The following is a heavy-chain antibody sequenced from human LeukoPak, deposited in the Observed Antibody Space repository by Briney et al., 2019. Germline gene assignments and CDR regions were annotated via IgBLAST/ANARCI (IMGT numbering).Heavy chain of an antibody. J-gene: IGHJ4*02. CDR2: ISHDGDTT. CDR1: GFTFSSYA. V-gene: IGHV3-64*04. CDR3: ARDPELTVVVVAATLDY. D-gene: IGHD2-15*01. Sequence: SGGSLRLSCSASGFTFSSYAMHWVRQAPGKGLEYVSAISHDGDTTYYADSVKGRFTISRDNSKNTLYLQMNSLRAEDTAVYYCARDPELTVVVVAATLDYWGQGTLVTVSS.